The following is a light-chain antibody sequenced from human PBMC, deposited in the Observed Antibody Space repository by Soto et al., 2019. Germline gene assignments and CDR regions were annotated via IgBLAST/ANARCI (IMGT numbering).Light chain of an antibody. CDR1: QSVSNNY. J-gene: IGKJ5*01. Sequence: EIVLTQSPGTLSLSPGERATLSCRASQSVSNNYLAWYQQKPGQAPRLLIYGASNRATGTPDRFSGSGSGTDFTLTISSLEPEDFAVYYCQQRSNWLITFGQGTRLEIK. V-gene: IGKV3D-20*02. CDR2: GAS. CDR3: QQRSNWLIT.